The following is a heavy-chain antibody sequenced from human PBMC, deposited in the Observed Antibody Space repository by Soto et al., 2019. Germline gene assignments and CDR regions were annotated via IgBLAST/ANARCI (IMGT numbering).Heavy chain of an antibody. D-gene: IGHD4-17*01. CDR2: ITTSSIYK. CDR1: GFTFSNYN. CDR3: ARKGYGDYGPMDV. V-gene: IGHV3-21*01. Sequence: EVQVVESGGGLVKPGGSLRLSCAASGFTFSNYNMNWVRQAPGKGLEWVSYITTSSIYKYYADSVKGRFTISRDNAENSLYLQMNSLRAEDTAVYYCARKGYGDYGPMDVWGQGTTVTVS. J-gene: IGHJ6*02.